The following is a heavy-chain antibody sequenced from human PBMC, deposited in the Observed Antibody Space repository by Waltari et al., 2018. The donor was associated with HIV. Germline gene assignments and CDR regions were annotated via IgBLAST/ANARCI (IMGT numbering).Heavy chain of an antibody. CDR1: GFTFADHS. CDR3: SRVFSMVRGVYFDY. CDR2: IRSKAYGGTT. D-gene: IGHD3-10*01. J-gene: IGHJ4*02. V-gene: IGHV3-49*03. Sequence: EVQLVESGGGLAQPRRSLRLSCAASGFTFADHSMSWFRQAPGRGLEWVGFIRSKAYGGTTEYAASVKGRFTISRDDSKSIAYLQMNNLKTDDTAVYYCSRVFSMVRGVYFDYWGQGALVTVSS.